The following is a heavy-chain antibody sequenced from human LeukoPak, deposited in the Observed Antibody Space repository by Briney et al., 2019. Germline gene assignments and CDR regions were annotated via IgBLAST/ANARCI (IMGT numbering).Heavy chain of an antibody. D-gene: IGHD3-3*01. CDR3: AKMPKLGDFWSGYSDDAFDI. V-gene: IGHV3-21*01. CDR1: GFTFSSYE. Sequence: PGGSLRLSCAASGFTFSSYEMHWVRQAPGKGLEGGSSLSSSSRYIYYADSVKGRFTISRDNSKNSLYLRMNSLRAEDTAVYYCAKMPKLGDFWSGYSDDAFDICGQGTMVTVSS. CDR2: LSSSSRYI. J-gene: IGHJ3*02.